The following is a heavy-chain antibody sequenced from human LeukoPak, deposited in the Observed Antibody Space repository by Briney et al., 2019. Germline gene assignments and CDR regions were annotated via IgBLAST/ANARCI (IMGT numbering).Heavy chain of an antibody. CDR1: GFTFSSYW. Sequence: GGSLRLSCAASGFTFSSYWMSWVRQAPGKGLEWVANIKQDGSEKYYVDSVKGRFTISRDNAKNSLYLQMNSLRAEDTAVYYCARDPSIAARKGGYFDYWSQGTLVTVSS. V-gene: IGHV3-7*01. CDR2: IKQDGSEK. D-gene: IGHD6-6*01. J-gene: IGHJ4*02. CDR3: ARDPSIAARKGGYFDY.